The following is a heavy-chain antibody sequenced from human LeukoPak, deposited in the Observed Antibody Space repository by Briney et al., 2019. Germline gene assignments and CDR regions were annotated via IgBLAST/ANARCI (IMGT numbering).Heavy chain of an antibody. D-gene: IGHD2-8*01. J-gene: IGHJ4*02. V-gene: IGHV1-46*01. Sequence: VASVKVSCKASGYTFTSYHVHWVRQAPGQGLEWMGLINLSGGSTTYAQRFQGRVTLTRDTSTSTVYMELSSLRSEDTAVYYCARDYVDDIPMIKDYWGQGTLVAVSS. CDR1: GYTFTSYH. CDR3: ARDYVDDIPMIKDY. CDR2: INLSGGST.